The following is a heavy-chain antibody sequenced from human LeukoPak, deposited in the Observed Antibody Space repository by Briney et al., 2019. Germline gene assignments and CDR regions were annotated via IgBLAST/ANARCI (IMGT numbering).Heavy chain of an antibody. CDR2: IYTGGIT. V-gene: IGHV4-4*07. Sequence: PSETLSLTCTVSGGSISSFYWSWIRQSAGKGLEWIGRIYTGGITNYNPSLKSRVSMSVDTSKNQFFLRLSSVTAADTAMYYCARDRRIAVAVTPFDYWGQGTLVTVSS. CDR3: ARDRRIAVAVTPFDY. D-gene: IGHD6-13*01. CDR1: GGSISSFY. J-gene: IGHJ4*02.